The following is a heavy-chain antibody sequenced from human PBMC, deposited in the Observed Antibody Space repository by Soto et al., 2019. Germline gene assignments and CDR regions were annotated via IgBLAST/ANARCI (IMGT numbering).Heavy chain of an antibody. J-gene: IGHJ4*02. V-gene: IGHV5-10-1*01. CDR2: IDPSDSYT. Sequence: GESLKISCKGSGYSFTSYWISCVRQMPGKGLEWMGRIDPSDSYTNYSPSFQGHVTISADKSISTAYLQWSSLKASDTAMYYCAREYYDILTGYYTADYWGQGTLVTVSS. CDR3: AREYYDILTGYYTADY. D-gene: IGHD3-9*01. CDR1: GYSFTSYW.